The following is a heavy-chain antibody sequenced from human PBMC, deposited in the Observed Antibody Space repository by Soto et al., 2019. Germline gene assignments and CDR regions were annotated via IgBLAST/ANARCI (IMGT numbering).Heavy chain of an antibody. J-gene: IGHJ6*02. D-gene: IGHD3-16*02. CDR3: AKKVITFGGVIVHYGMDV. CDR1: GFTFSSYA. Sequence: EVQLLESGGGLVQPGGSLRRSCAASGFTFSSYAMSWVRQAPGKGLEWVSAISGSGGSTYYADSVKGRFTISRDNSKDTLYLQMNSVRAEDTAVYYCAKKVITFGGVIVHYGMDVWGQGTTVTVSS. CDR2: ISGSGGST. V-gene: IGHV3-23*01.